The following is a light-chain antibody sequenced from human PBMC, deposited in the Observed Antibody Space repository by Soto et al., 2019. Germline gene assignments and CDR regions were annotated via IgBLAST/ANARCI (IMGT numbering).Light chain of an antibody. CDR3: QQLNSYPIT. V-gene: IGKV1-9*01. Sequence: DIQLTQSPSFLSASVGDRVTITCRASQGLSSDLAWDQQKPGKAPKLLIYAASTLQSGVPSRFSGSGSGTEFTLTIRSLQPEDFATYYCQQLNSYPITFDQGTRLE. J-gene: IGKJ5*01. CDR1: QGLSSD. CDR2: AAS.